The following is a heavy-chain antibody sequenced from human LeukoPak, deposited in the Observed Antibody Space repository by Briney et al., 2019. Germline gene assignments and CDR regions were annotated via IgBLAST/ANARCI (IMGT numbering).Heavy chain of an antibody. J-gene: IGHJ4*02. CDR3: ATDLMTTVYDY. CDR2: INTNTGNP. D-gene: IGHD4-17*01. V-gene: IGHV7-4-1*02. CDR1: GYTFTSYA. Sequence: ASVTVSFKASGYTFTSYAMNWVRQAPGQGLEWMGWINTNTGNPTYAQGFTGRFVFSLDTSVSTAYLQISSLKAEDTAVYYCATDLMTTVYDYWGQGTLVTVSS.